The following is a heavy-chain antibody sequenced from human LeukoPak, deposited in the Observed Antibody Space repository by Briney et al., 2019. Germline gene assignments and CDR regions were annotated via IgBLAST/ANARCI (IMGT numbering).Heavy chain of an antibody. CDR2: IYTSETT. CDR1: GASISSYY. CDR3: ARHRSPSSLSYFDT. Sequence: SETLSLTCTVSGASISSYYWSWIRQPPGKGLEWIGYIYTSETTNYNPSLRSRVTISIDTSKNQFSLRLSSVTAADTAVYYCARHRSPSSLSYFDTWGQGTLVIVSS. D-gene: IGHD6-19*01. J-gene: IGHJ4*02. V-gene: IGHV4-4*09.